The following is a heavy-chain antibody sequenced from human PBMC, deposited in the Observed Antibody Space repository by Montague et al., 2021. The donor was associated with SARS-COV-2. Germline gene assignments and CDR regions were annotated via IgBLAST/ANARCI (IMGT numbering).Heavy chain of an antibody. Sequence: TLSLTCTVSGGSISSGNYYWSWIRQPAGKGLEWIGRIYTSGSTNYNPSLKSRVTISADTSKNQFSLKLSSMTAADTAVYYCAREVGRYYDWRPDYWGQGTLVTVSS. V-gene: IGHV4-61*02. CDR2: IYTSGST. J-gene: IGHJ4*02. CDR1: GGSISSGNYY. CDR3: AREVGRYYDWRPDY. D-gene: IGHD1-26*01.